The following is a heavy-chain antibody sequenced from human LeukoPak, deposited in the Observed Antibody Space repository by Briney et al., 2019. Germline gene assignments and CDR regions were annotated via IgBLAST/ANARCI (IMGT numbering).Heavy chain of an antibody. CDR3: ARVLGAHRYGSIEH. CDR2: INPSSGST. V-gene: IGHV1-46*01. J-gene: IGHJ1*01. Sequence: ASVTVSCTASGYTFTTYYMHWVRQAPGQGLEWMGIINPSSGSTSYAQKFQGRVTMTRDTSTSTVYMELSSLRSEDTAIYYCARVLGAHRYGSIEHWGQGTLVTVSS. CDR1: GYTFTTYY. D-gene: IGHD5-18*01.